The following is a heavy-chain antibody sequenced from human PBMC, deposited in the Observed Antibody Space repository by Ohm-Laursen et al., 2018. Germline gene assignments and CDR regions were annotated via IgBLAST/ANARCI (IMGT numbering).Heavy chain of an antibody. Sequence: SLRLSCAASGFTFRWYAMSWVRQAPGKGLEWVSALSGSGDTTDYADSVEGRFTISRDNSQNMLYLQMNSLRVEDTAVYYCARDLRAYCGGDCYSPPSNFDIWGQGTMVTVSS. V-gene: IGHV3-23*01. CDR2: LSGSGDTT. D-gene: IGHD2-21*02. CDR3: ARDLRAYCGGDCYSPPSNFDI. J-gene: IGHJ3*02. CDR1: GFTFRWYA.